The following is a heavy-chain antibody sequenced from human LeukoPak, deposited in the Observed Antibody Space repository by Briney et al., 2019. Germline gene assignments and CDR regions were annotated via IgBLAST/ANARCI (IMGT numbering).Heavy chain of an antibody. CDR3: ARLRSSSCYYYYMDL. V-gene: IGHV3-11*01. D-gene: IGHD6-6*01. Sequence: GGSQSLSCAASGFILSDYYMSSIRQAPGKGLEWVTYNSSSGSTIYYADSGKGGFTLPRHNTENSLCLKINSLRGAHTAVYYCARLRSSSCYYYYMDLWGKGTTVTVSS. CDR2: NSSSGSTI. J-gene: IGHJ6*03. CDR1: GFILSDYY.